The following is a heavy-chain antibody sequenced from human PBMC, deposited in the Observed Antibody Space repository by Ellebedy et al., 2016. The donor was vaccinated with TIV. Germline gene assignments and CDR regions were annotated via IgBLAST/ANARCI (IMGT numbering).Heavy chain of an antibody. Sequence: PGGSLRLSCAASGFSFRSYWMSWVRQAPGKGLEWVANIYQDGSDQYYVDSVRGRFTISRDNANNVLFLQMNSLRVEETAIYYCARRGSYGDYAVQVNSWFDRWGQGTLVTVSS. CDR3: ARRGSYGDYAVQVNSWFDR. J-gene: IGHJ5*02. V-gene: IGHV3-7*01. CDR2: IYQDGSDQ. D-gene: IGHD3-16*01. CDR1: GFSFRSYW.